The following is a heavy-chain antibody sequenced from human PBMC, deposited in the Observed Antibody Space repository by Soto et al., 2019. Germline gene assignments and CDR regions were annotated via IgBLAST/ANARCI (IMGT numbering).Heavy chain of an antibody. V-gene: IGHV3-53*04. CDR1: GIPVSSNY. CDR2: LHSGGDT. J-gene: IGHJ6*02. Sequence: EVQLVESGGGLVQPGGYLRLSCAASGIPVSSNYMTWVRQAPGKGLEWVSVLHSGGDTYYANSVKGRFTISRHDSTNTLFFQMNSLTPEDTAVYYCARDGPYYYASRMDVWGQGTTVTVSS. CDR3: ARDGPYYYASRMDV. D-gene: IGHD3-10*01.